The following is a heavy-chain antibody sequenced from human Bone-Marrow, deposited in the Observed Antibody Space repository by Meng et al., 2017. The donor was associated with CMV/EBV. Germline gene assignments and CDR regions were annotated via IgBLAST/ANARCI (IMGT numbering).Heavy chain of an antibody. V-gene: IGHV3-21*01. D-gene: IGHD4-23*01. Sequence: GGSLRLSCAASGFTFSSYSMDWVRQAPGKGLEWVSCITSRSTDIYYSDSVKGRFTISRDDANNSLYLQINSLRAEDTAVYYCARPYGGNSQSAFDIWGQGTMVTVSS. CDR3: ARPYGGNSQSAFDI. J-gene: IGHJ3*02. CDR2: ITSRSTDI. CDR1: GFTFSSYS.